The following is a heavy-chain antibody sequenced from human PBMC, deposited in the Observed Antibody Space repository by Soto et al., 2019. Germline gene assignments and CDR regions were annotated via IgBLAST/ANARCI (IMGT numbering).Heavy chain of an antibody. J-gene: IGHJ4*02. D-gene: IGHD1-20*01. V-gene: IGHV4-39*01. CDR1: GGCINSGEYY. Sequence: SETLSLNCTVSGGCINSGEYYWGWLRQSPGKGPEWIGSVFYTGFTSYNPSLESRVSVSVDTSKNQFSLKVSGVSAADTAVYYSATSQKGYNWNYFDHWAQGALVTVSS. CDR3: ATSQKGYNWNYFDH. CDR2: VFYTGFT.